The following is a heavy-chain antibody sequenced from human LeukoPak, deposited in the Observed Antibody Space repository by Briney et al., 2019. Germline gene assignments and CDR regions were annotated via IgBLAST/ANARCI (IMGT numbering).Heavy chain of an antibody. CDR2: SYYSGST. Sequence: SGTLSLTCTVSGGSISSSSYYWGWIRQPPGKGLEWIGTSYYSGSTYYNPSLKSRVTISVDTSKNQFSLKLSSVTAADTAVYYCARHVLPRSAMTAFYVSYFDYWGQGTLVTVPS. V-gene: IGHV4-39*01. CDR3: ARHVLPRSAMTAFYVSYFDY. J-gene: IGHJ4*02. CDR1: GGSISSSSYY. D-gene: IGHD3-16*01.